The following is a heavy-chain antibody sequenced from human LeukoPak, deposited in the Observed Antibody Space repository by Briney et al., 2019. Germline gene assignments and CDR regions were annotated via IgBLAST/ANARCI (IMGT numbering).Heavy chain of an antibody. Sequence: GGSLRLSCAASGFTFNFYSMNWVRQAPGRGLEWISYIDNRSGTIYYADSVKARFTISRDNAKNSLYLQMNSLRAEDTAVYYCARDRRGTAMVTGYWGQGTLVTVSS. V-gene: IGHV3-48*01. D-gene: IGHD5-18*01. CDR3: ARDRRGTAMVTGY. CDR2: IDNRSGTI. J-gene: IGHJ4*02. CDR1: GFTFNFYS.